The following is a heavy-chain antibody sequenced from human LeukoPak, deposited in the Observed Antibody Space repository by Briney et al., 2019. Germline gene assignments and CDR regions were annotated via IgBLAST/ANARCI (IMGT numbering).Heavy chain of an antibody. V-gene: IGHV3-23*01. CDR1: GFTFSSYA. J-gene: IGHJ4*02. CDR3: AKVQLWSRSEYYFDY. D-gene: IGHD5-18*01. Sequence: GGSLRLSCAASGFTFSSYATSWVRQAPGQGLEWVSGISGCGGSTYYADSVKGRFTISRDNSNNTLYLQMNSLRAEDTAVYYCAKVQLWSRSEYYFDYWGQGTLVTVSS. CDR2: ISGCGGST.